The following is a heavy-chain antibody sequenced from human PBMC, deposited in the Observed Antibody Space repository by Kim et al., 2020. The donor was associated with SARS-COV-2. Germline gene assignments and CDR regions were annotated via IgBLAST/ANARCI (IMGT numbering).Heavy chain of an antibody. D-gene: IGHD6-6*01. CDR3: ASSAWAAPSWFDP. V-gene: IGHV3-23*01. Sequence: SADSVKGRFTISRDNSKNTLYLQMNGLRAEDTAVYYCASSAWAAPSWFDPWGQGTLVTVSS. J-gene: IGHJ5*02.